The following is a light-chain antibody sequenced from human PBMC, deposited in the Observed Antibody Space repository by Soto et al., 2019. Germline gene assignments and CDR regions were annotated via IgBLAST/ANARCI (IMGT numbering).Light chain of an antibody. J-gene: IGLJ1*01. Sequence: QSALAQPASVSGSPGQSITMSCTGTSSDVGGYDYVSWYQQHPGKAPKVMIYEVSNRPSGVSNRFSASKSGNTASLTISGLQAEDEGDYFCSSYTTSSNYVFGTGTKVTVL. CDR2: EVS. V-gene: IGLV2-14*01. CDR1: SSDVGGYDY. CDR3: SSYTTSSNYV.